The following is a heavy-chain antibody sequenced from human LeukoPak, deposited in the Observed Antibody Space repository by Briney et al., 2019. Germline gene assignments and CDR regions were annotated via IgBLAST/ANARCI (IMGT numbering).Heavy chain of an antibody. CDR1: GGTFSSYV. CDR2: LIPIFGTD. Sequence: AVKVSCKDSGGTFSSYVISWVRQAPGQGLDWMCWLIPIFGTDNYAQKFQGRVTITADKSTCTAYMELSSVRAEDTAVYSCAREVYGSGSYYLDYWGQGTLVTVSS. CDR3: AREVYGSGSYYLDY. V-gene: IGHV1-69*06. D-gene: IGHD3-10*01. J-gene: IGHJ4*01.